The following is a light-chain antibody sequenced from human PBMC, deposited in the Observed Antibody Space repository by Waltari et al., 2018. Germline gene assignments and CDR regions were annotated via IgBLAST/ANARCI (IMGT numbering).Light chain of an antibody. Sequence: QSALSQPASVSGSPGPPLTIPCTGASTDLASYTLVAWYQHHPNRAPKLIIYEATKRPSGISHRFSGAKSGATASLRISGLQADDEADYYCCSYTGSSTSYGCGGGTKVTVL. J-gene: IGLJ1*01. CDR3: CSYTGSSTSYG. CDR2: EAT. V-gene: IGLV2-23*01. CDR1: STDLASYTL.